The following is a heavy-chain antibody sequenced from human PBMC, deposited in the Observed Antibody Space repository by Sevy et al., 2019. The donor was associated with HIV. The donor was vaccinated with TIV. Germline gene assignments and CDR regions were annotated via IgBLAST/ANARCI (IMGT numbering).Heavy chain of an antibody. CDR3: AKDLLGDYYDSSGVLDY. Sequence: GGSLRLSCAASGFTFSSYGMHWVRQAPGKGLEWVAVISYDGSDKFYADSVKGRFTISRDNSKNTVYLQMNSLGPEDAAVHYCAKDLLGDYYDSSGVLDYWGQGTLVTVSS. CDR2: ISYDGSDK. CDR1: GFTFSSYG. J-gene: IGHJ4*02. V-gene: IGHV3-30*18. D-gene: IGHD3-22*01.